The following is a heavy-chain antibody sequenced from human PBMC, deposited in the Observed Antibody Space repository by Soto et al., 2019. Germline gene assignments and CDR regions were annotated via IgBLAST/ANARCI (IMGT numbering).Heavy chain of an antibody. V-gene: IGHV3-21*01. CDR1: GFTFSSYS. Sequence: GGSLRLSCAASGFTFSSYSMNWIRQAPGKGLEWVSAISSTTSDIYYADAVKGRFTISRDNAKNSLYLQMNSLRAEDTAVYYCARGPYYDCCSGYPNWFDPWGQGT. D-gene: IGHD3-3*01. CDR3: ARGPYYDCCSGYPNWFDP. J-gene: IGHJ5*02. CDR2: ISSTTSDI.